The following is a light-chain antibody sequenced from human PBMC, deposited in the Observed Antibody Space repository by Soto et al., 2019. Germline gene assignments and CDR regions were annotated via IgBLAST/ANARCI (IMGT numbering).Light chain of an antibody. Sequence: NFMLTQPHSVSESPGKTVTISCTRSSGSIASNYVQWYQQRPGSAPTTVIYEDNQRPPGVPDRFSGSIDSSSNSASLTISGLKTEDEADYSCQSYDSSNPHVVFGGGTKVTVL. J-gene: IGLJ2*01. CDR3: QSYDSSNPHVV. CDR1: SGSIASNY. V-gene: IGLV6-57*04. CDR2: EDN.